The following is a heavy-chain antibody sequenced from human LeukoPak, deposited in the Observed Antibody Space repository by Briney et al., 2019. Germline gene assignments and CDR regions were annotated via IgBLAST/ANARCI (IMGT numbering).Heavy chain of an antibody. V-gene: IGHV4-59*08. CDR3: ARQGVGSSGWRIGNFDY. CDR1: GGSISSYY. J-gene: IGHJ4*02. Sequence: TSETPSLTCTVSGGSISSYYWSWIRQPPGKGLEWIGYIYYSGSTNYNPSFKSRVTISVDTSKNQFSLKLSSVTAADTAVYYCARQGVGSSGWRIGNFDYWGQGTLVTVSS. D-gene: IGHD6-19*01. CDR2: IYYSGST.